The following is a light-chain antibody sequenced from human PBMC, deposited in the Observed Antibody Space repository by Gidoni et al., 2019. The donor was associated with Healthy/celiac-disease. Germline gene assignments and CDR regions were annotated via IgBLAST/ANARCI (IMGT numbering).Light chain of an antibody. Sequence: QSALTQPASVSGSPGQSITIACTGTSSDVCGYNYVSWYQQNPGKAPKLMIYEVSNRPSGVSNRFSGSTSGNPASLTISGLQAEDEADYYCSSYTSSSTPVVFGGGTKLTVL. CDR3: SSYTSSSTPVV. J-gene: IGLJ2*01. V-gene: IGLV2-14*01. CDR1: SSDVCGYNY. CDR2: EVS.